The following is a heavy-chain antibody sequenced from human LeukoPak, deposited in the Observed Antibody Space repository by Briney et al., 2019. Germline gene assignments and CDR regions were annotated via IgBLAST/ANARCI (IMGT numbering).Heavy chain of an antibody. Sequence: ASMKVSCKASGYTFTSYDINWVRQATGQGLEWMGWMNPNSGNTGYAQKFQGRVTMTRNTSISTAYMELSSLRSEDTAVYYCARWMPGGNYYDSSGYSGNWFDPWGQGTLVTVSS. CDR1: GYTFTSYD. CDR3: ARWMPGGNYYDSSGYSGNWFDP. V-gene: IGHV1-8*01. J-gene: IGHJ5*02. D-gene: IGHD3-22*01. CDR2: MNPNSGNT.